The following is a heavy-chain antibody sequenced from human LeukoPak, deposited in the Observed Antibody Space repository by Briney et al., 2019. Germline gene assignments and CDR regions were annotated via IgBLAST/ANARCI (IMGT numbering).Heavy chain of an antibody. CDR2: IYYSGST. D-gene: IGHD2-15*01. V-gene: IGHV4-59*08. CDR1: GGSISSYY. CDR3: AGVVVAAYWFDP. J-gene: IGHJ5*02. Sequence: SETLSLTCTVSGGSISSYYWSWIRQPPGKGLEWIGYIYYSGSTNYNPSLKGRVTISVDTSKNQFSLKLSSVTAADTAVYYCAGVVVAAYWFDPWGQGTLVTVSS.